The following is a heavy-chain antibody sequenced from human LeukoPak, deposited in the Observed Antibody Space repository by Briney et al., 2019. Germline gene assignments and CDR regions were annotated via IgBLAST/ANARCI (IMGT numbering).Heavy chain of an antibody. V-gene: IGHV4-61*02. Sequence: SETLSLTCTVSGGSISSSTYYWSWIRQPAGKGLEWIGRIYTSGSTNYNPSLKSRVTMSVDTSKNQFSLKLSSVTAADTAVYYCARDQGDYGSGSYWFDPWGQGTLVTVSS. CDR3: ARDQGDYGSGSYWFDP. D-gene: IGHD3-10*01. CDR2: IYTSGST. J-gene: IGHJ5*02. CDR1: GGSISSSTYY.